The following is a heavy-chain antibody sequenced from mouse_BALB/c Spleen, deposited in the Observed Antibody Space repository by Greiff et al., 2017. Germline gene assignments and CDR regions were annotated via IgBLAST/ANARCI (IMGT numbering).Heavy chain of an antibody. V-gene: IGHV1S29*02. CDR2: IYPYNGGT. CDR3: ARSTMIKEGNYFDY. CDR1: GYTFTDYN. J-gene: IGHJ2*01. D-gene: IGHD2-4*01. Sequence: EVQLQQSGPELVKPGASVKISCKASGYTFTDYNMHWVKQSHGKSLEWIGYIYPYNGGTGYNQKFKSKATLTVDNSSSTAYMELRSLTSEDSAVYYCARSTMIKEGNYFDYWGQGTTLTVSS.